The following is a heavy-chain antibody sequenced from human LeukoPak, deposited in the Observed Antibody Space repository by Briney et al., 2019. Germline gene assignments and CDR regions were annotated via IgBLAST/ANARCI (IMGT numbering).Heavy chain of an antibody. Sequence: QPGGSLRLSCAASGFTFSSYWMTWVRQAPGKGLEWVAHIKGDGTNNKYVDSVKGRFTISRDNTKNSLFLQLNSLRAEDTAVYYCAGDRYSSGYYDYWGQGTLVTVSS. CDR3: AGDRYSSGYYDY. D-gene: IGHD6-19*01. J-gene: IGHJ4*02. V-gene: IGHV3-7*01. CDR1: GFTFSSYW. CDR2: IKGDGTNN.